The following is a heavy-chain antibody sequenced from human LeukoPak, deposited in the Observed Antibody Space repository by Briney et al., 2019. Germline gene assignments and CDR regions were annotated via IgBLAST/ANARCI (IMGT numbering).Heavy chain of an antibody. Sequence: GGSLRLSCAASGFIFRSYWMVWVRQAPGKGLEWVASIDEHGFKTYYAASVTGRFTISKDTAKNSLDLQMNSLRAEDTAVYYCARDRGHSGYDLYDYWGQGTLVTVSS. CDR2: IDEHGFKT. J-gene: IGHJ4*02. D-gene: IGHD5-12*01. V-gene: IGHV3-7*01. CDR3: ARDRGHSGYDLYDY. CDR1: GFIFRSYW.